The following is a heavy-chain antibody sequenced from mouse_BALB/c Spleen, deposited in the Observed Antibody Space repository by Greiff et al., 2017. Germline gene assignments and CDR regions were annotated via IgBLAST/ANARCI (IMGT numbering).Heavy chain of an antibody. Sequence: EVQRVESGGGLVQPGGSLRLSCATSGFTFTDYYMSWVRQPPGKALEWLGFIRNKANGYTTEYSASVKGRFTISRDNSQSILYLQMNTLRAEDSATYYCARDSFYYYPMDYWGQGTSVTVSS. J-gene: IGHJ4*01. CDR3: ARDSFYYYPMDY. CDR2: IRNKANGYTT. V-gene: IGHV7-3*02. CDR1: GFTFTDYY.